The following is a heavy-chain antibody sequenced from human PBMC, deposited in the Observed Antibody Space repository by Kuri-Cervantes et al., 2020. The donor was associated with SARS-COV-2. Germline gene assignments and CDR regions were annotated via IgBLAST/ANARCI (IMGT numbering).Heavy chain of an antibody. J-gene: IGHJ6*03. CDR3: ASTSFVDIVATSEYYYYYYYMDV. V-gene: IGHV1-69*13. D-gene: IGHD5-12*01. CDR2: IIPIFGTA. CDR1: ESTFPNYD. Sequence: SVKVSCKAPESTFPNYDINWVRQATGQGLEWMGGIIPIFGTANYAQKFQGRVTITADESTSTAYMELSSLRSEDTAVYYCASTSFVDIVATSEYYYYYYYMDVWGKGTTVTVSS.